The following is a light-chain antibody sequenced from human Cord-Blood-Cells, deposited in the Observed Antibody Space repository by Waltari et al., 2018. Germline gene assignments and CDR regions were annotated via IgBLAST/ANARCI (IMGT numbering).Light chain of an antibody. CDR1: QSVLYSSNNKNY. CDR2: WAS. J-gene: IGKJ1*01. Sequence: DIVMTQSPDSLAVSLGERATINCKSSQSVLYSSNNKNYLAWYQQKPGQPPKLLIYWASTRESGVPDRFSGSGSGKDFTLTIRSLQAEDVAVYYCQQYYSTPRTVGQGTKVEIK. V-gene: IGKV4-1*01. CDR3: QQYYSTPRT.